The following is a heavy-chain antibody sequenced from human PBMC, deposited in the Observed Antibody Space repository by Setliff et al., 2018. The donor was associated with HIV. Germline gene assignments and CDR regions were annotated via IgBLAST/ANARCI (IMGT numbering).Heavy chain of an antibody. D-gene: IGHD1-20*01. J-gene: IGHJ2*01. Sequence: SEILSLTCAVYRGSFSHYYWTWIRQSPGKGLEWIAEINQERTTFYNPSLKSRVTMSLDTSRNEVSLRLSSVTAADTATYFCARVRFNFDNVRCFDLWGPGTLVTVSS. CDR3: ARVRFNFDNVRCFDL. CDR2: INQERTT. CDR1: RGSFSHYY. V-gene: IGHV4-34*01.